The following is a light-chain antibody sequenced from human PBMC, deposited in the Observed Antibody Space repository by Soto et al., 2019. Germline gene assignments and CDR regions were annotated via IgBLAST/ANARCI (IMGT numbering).Light chain of an antibody. V-gene: IGLV1-47*02. CDR1: TSNVGSNL. Sequence: QSVLAQPPSASGTPGQRVTISCSGSTSNVGSNLASWYQQLPGSAPKLLIYNDYELHSGVPDRFSGSKSGTSASLGIRGLLSEDEAEYVWALWDDSLSCVVFGGGTKLTGL. CDR3: ALWDDSLSCVV. J-gene: IGLJ2*01. CDR2: NDY.